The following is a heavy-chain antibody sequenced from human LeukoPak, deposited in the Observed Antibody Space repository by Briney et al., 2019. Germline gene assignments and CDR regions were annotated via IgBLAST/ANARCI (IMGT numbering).Heavy chain of an antibody. J-gene: IGHJ4*02. D-gene: IGHD3-16*01. Sequence: SETLSLTCTVSGGSISSYYCSWIRQPPGKGLEWIGYIYYSGSTSYNPSLKSRVTISVDTSKNQFSLKLSSVTAADTAVYYCARVADYDYVWGSPTVFDYWGQGTLVTVSS. CDR2: IYYSGST. CDR3: ARVADYDYVWGSPTVFDY. V-gene: IGHV4-59*01. CDR1: GGSISSYY.